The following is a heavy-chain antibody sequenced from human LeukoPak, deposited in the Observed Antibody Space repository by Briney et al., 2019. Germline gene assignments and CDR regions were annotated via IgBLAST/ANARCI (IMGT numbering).Heavy chain of an antibody. CDR2: VSGSVAHT. CDR3: AELGITMVGGV. CDR1: GFTFSSYA. D-gene: IGHD3-10*02. V-gene: IGHV3-23*01. J-gene: IGHJ6*04. Sequence: GGSLRLSCAASGFTFSSYAMTWVRQAPGKGLQWVSAVSGSVAHTYYADSVKGRFTISRDNAKNSLYLQMNSLRAEDTAVYYCAELGITMVGGVWGKGTTVTISS.